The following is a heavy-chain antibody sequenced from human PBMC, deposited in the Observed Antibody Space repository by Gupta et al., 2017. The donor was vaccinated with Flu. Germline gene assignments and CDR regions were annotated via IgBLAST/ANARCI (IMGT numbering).Heavy chain of an antibody. CDR3: ATAYYGDSIYNKKPLDV. D-gene: IGHD4-17*01. J-gene: IGHJ6*02. V-gene: IGHV1-69-2*01. CDR2: VDPEDGET. CDR1: GYTFTDYY. Sequence: EVQLVQSGAEVKKPGATVKISCKVSGYTFTDYYMHWVQQAPGKGLEWMGLVDPEDGETIYAEKFQGRVTITADTSTDTAYMELSSLRSEDTAVYYCATAYYGDSIYNKKPLDVWGQGTTVTVSS.